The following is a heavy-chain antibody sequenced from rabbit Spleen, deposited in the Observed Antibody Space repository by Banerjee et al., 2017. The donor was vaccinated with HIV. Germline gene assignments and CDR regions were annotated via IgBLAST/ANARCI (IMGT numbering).Heavy chain of an antibody. CDR1: GFSFSNKAV. V-gene: IGHV1S45*01. D-gene: IGHD6-1*01. CDR3: ANVIYGYGGALDP. Sequence: QEQLVESGGGLVKPEGSLKLSCTASGFSFSNKAVMCWVRQAPGKGLEWIACINAITGKAVYANWAKGRSTFSKTSSTTVTLQMTSLTAADTATYFCANVIYGYGGALDPWGQGTLVTVS. J-gene: IGHJ2*01. CDR2: INAITGKA.